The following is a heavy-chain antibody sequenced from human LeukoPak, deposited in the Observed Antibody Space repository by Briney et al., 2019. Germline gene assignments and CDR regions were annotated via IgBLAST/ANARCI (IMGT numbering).Heavy chain of an antibody. CDR1: GYTFIHYY. CDR2: ITPKSGDT. J-gene: IGHJ4*02. Sequence: ASVKVSCKASGYTFIHYYIHWVRQAPGQGLEYVGWITPKSGDTYSPQRFQGRVTMTRDASISTAYMELSSLRSDDTAVYFCARFRCSYECAWAYWGQGTLVTVSS. D-gene: IGHD3-10*02. CDR3: ARFRCSYECAWAY. V-gene: IGHV1-2*02.